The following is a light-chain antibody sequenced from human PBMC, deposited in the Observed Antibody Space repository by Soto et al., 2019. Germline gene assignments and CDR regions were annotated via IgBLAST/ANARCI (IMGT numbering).Light chain of an antibody. V-gene: IGKV1-27*01. CDR3: QQYNSAQHT. J-gene: IGKJ4*01. Sequence: DIPMTQSPSSLSASVGDRGTITCRASQCISNYLAWYQQKPGKVPKLLIYAASTLQSGVPSRFSGSGSGTDFTLTIISLQPDDVATYYCQQYNSAQHTFGGGTKLEIK. CDR2: AAS. CDR1: QCISNY.